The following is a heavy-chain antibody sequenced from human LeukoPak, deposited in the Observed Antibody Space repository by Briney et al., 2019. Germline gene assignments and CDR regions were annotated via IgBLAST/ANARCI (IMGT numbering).Heavy chain of an antibody. V-gene: IGHV3-23*01. J-gene: IGHJ3*02. Sequence: GGSLRLSCAASEFTFSSYAMSWVRQAPGKGLEWVSAISGSGGSTYYADSVKGRFTISRDNSKNTLYLQMNSLRAEDTAVYYCAKTRIQLWSNDAFDIWGQGTMVTVSS. CDR1: EFTFSSYA. CDR2: ISGSGGST. CDR3: AKTRIQLWSNDAFDI. D-gene: IGHD5-18*01.